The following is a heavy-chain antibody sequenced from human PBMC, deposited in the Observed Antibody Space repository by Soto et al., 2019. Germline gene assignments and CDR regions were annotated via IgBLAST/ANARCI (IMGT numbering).Heavy chain of an antibody. CDR2: ISSSGDTT. V-gene: IGHV3-11*01. D-gene: IGHD6-13*01. CDR1: GFSFSDYY. Sequence: PGGSLRLSCAASGFSFSDYYMSWIRQAPGKGLAWVSYISSSGDTTLYAESLKGRFTISRDNARNSLHMEMNSLRAEDTAVYYCATPLSLYSSSYLDYWAQGTLVTVSS. CDR3: ATPLSLYSSSYLDY. J-gene: IGHJ4*02.